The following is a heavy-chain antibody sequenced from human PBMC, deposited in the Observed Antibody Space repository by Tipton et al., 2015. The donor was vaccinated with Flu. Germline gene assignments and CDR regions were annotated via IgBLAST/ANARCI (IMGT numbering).Heavy chain of an antibody. Sequence: TLSLTCSVSGDSIGGAYYWGWIRQPPGKGLEWIGNSHHTGSTYRNPSLKSRVIISVDRSKNQFSLKLTSVTAADTAVYYCAGRDFSNYVSEPKNWFDPWGQGTLVTVSS. CDR1: GDSIGGAYY. J-gene: IGHJ5*02. CDR3: AGRDFSNYVSEPKNWFDP. V-gene: IGHV4-38-2*01. CDR2: SHHTGST. D-gene: IGHD4-11*01.